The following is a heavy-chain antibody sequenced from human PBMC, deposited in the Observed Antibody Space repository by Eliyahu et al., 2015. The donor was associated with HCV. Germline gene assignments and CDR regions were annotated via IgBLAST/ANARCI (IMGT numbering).Heavy chain of an antibody. D-gene: IGHD4-17*01. V-gene: IGHV4-31*03. J-gene: IGHJ6*02. CDR3: ARDFYFLRDMTTVTTGGMDV. CDR1: GGSISSGGYY. CDR2: IYYSGST. Sequence: QVQLQESGPGLVKPSQTLSLTCTVSGGSISSGGYYWSWIRQHPGKGLEWIGYIYYSGSTYYNPSLKSRVTISVDTSKNQFSLKLSSVTAADTAVYYCARDFYFLRDMTTVTTGGMDVWGQGTTVTVSS.